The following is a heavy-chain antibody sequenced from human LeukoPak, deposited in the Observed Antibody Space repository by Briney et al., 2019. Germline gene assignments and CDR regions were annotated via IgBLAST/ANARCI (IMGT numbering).Heavy chain of an antibody. CDR1: GFTFSSYA. CDR3: AKDRGIAARRGWFDP. CDR2: ISGGGGST. D-gene: IGHD6-6*01. Sequence: PGGSLRLSCAASGFTFSSYAMSWVRQAPGQGLKWVSDISGGGGSTYYADSVKGRFTISRDNSKNTLYLQMNSLRAEDTAVYYCAKDRGIAARRGWFDPWGQGTLVTVSS. J-gene: IGHJ5*02. V-gene: IGHV3-23*01.